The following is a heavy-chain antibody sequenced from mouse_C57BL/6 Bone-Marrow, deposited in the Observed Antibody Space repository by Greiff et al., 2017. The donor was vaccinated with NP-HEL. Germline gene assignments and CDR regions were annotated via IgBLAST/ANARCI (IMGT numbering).Heavy chain of an antibody. Sequence: EVKLVESGEGLVKPGGSLKLSCAASGFTFSSYAMSWVRQTPEKRLEWVAYISSGGDCIYYADTVKGRFTISRDNARNTLYLQMSSLKSEDTAMYYCTRDGHGFDYWGQGTTLTVSS. V-gene: IGHV5-9-1*02. J-gene: IGHJ2*01. CDR3: TRDGHGFDY. D-gene: IGHD2-3*01. CDR1: GFTFSSYA. CDR2: ISSGGDCI.